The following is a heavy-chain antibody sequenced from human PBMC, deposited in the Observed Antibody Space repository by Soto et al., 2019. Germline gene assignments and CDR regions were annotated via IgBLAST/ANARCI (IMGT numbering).Heavy chain of an antibody. CDR3: AHKGAGYRGFKY. J-gene: IGHJ4*02. CDR2: IYWDDDK. D-gene: IGHD5-12*01. Sequence: QITLKESGPTLVKPTQTLTLACTFSGFSLSTSGVGVGWIRQPPGKALEWLALIYWDDDKRYSPSLKSRLTITKDTSKNQVVLTMTNMDPVDTSTYDRAHKGAGYRGFKYWGQGTLVTVSS. V-gene: IGHV2-5*02. CDR1: GFSLSTSGVG.